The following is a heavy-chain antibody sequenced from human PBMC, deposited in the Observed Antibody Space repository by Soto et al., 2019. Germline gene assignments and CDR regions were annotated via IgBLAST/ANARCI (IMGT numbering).Heavy chain of an antibody. V-gene: IGHV3-9*01. Sequence: VQLVESGGGLVQPARSLRLSCTVSGFTFEDYAMHWVRQAPGKGLEWASGFSWDSAYIDYADSVKSRFTISRENIKNSLSLKMNRLRSEDTASYFGAKDYGCSIRRFLFDMWGQGTMVTVSS. D-gene: IGHD4-17*01. CDR2: FSWDSAYI. CDR1: GFTFEDYA. J-gene: IGHJ3*02. CDR3: AKDYGCSIRRFLFDM.